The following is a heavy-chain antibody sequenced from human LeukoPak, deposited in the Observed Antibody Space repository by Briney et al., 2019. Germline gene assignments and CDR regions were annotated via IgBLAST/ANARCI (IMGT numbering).Heavy chain of an antibody. Sequence: GGSLRLSCAASGFTFSSYGMHWVRQAPGKGLEWEAVISYDGSNKYYADSVKGRFTISRDNSKNTLYLQMNSLRAEDTAVYYCAKDSGQWLVNGMDVWGQGTTVTVSS. CDR1: GFTFSSYG. D-gene: IGHD6-19*01. CDR3: AKDSGQWLVNGMDV. V-gene: IGHV3-30*18. J-gene: IGHJ6*02. CDR2: ISYDGSNK.